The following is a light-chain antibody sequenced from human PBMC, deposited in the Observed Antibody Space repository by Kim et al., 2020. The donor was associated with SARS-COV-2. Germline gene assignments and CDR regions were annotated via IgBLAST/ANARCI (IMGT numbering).Light chain of an antibody. Sequence: GQRSPITRSVRRPNRGSNYVYWSQQLPGTAPKLLIYSNKQRPSGVPDRFSGSKSGTSASLAISGLRSEDEADYYCAAWDDSLSGWVFGGGTQLTVL. CDR2: SNK. CDR1: RPNRGSNY. J-gene: IGLJ3*02. V-gene: IGLV1-47*02. CDR3: AAWDDSLSGWV.